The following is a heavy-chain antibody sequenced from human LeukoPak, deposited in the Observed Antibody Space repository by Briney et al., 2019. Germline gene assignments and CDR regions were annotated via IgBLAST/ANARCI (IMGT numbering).Heavy chain of an antibody. CDR2: IWYDGSNK. Sequence: GGSLRLFCAASGFTFSSYGMHWVRQAPGKGLEWVAVIWYDGSNKYYADSVKGRFTISRDNSKNTLYLQMNSLRAEDTAVYYCAKDRCGGDCYWFDYWGQGTLVTVSS. CDR1: GFTFSSYG. V-gene: IGHV3-33*06. CDR3: AKDRCGGDCYWFDY. D-gene: IGHD2-21*02. J-gene: IGHJ4*02.